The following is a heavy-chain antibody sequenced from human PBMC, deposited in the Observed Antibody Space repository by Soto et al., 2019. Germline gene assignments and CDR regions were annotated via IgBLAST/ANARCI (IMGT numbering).Heavy chain of an antibody. CDR3: ARGYNSSGYYYFPGY. J-gene: IGHJ4*02. CDR2: IGTAGDT. Sequence: EVQLVESGGGLVQPGGSLRLSCAASGFTFSSYDMHWVRQATGKGLEWVSAIGTAGDTYYPGSVKGRFTTSRENAKNSLYLQMNSLIAEDTAVYYCARGYNSSGYYYFPGYWGQGTLVTVSS. CDR1: GFTFSSYD. V-gene: IGHV3-13*01. D-gene: IGHD3-22*01.